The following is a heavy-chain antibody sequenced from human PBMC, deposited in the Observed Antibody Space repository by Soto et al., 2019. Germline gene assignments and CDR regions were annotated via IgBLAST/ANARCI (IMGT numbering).Heavy chain of an antibody. V-gene: IGHV4-30-4*01. D-gene: IGHD6-6*01. Sequence: SETLSLTCTVSGDSISRGTKSWSCIRQPPGKGLEWIGYIFSSGTTYYNPSLKSRLTMSLDASQNQFSLKLNSLTDADTAVYFCAIASSPFDYYYAMDVWGQGTTVTVSS. CDR1: GDSISRGTKS. J-gene: IGHJ6*02. CDR2: IFSSGTT. CDR3: AIASSPFDYYYAMDV.